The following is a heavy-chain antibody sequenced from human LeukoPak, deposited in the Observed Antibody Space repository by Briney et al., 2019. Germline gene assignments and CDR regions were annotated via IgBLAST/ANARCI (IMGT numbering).Heavy chain of an antibody. CDR2: SGST. CDR1: GGSFSDYY. J-gene: IGHJ6*02. CDR3: SGKNLTPWPAGLDV. D-gene: IGHD3-9*01. V-gene: IGHV4-59*01. Sequence: SETLSLTCTVSGGSFSDYYWTWIRQPPGKWLEWIGYSGSTNYNPSLKSRVTISVDTSKRHFSLTLSSVTEADTAVYYGSGKNLTPWPAGLDVWGQGTTVIVS.